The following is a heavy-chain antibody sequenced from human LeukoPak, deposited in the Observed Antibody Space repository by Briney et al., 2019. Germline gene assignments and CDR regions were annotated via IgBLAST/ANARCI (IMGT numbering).Heavy chain of an antibody. CDR3: ARWLAAAGTNAFDI. D-gene: IGHD6-13*01. CDR2: IYYSGST. Sequence: KSSETLSLTCTVSGGSISSSSYYWGWIRQPPGKGLEWIGSIYYSGSTYYNPSLKSRVTISVDTSKNQFSLKLSSVTAADTAVYYCARWLAAAGTNAFDIWGQGTMVTVSS. CDR1: GGSISSSSYY. V-gene: IGHV4-39*07. J-gene: IGHJ3*02.